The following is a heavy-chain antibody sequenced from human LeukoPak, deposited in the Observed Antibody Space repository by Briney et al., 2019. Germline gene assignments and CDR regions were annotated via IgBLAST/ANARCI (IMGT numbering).Heavy chain of an antibody. Sequence: PSETLSLTCTVSGGSISSYYGSWIRQPAGKGLEWIGRIYTSGSTNYNPSLKSRVTISVDKSKNQFSLKLSSVTAADTAVYYCARSYSSGWYYFDYWGQGTLVTVSS. D-gene: IGHD6-19*01. V-gene: IGHV4-4*07. CDR2: IYTSGST. CDR3: ARSYSSGWYYFDY. J-gene: IGHJ4*02. CDR1: GGSISSYY.